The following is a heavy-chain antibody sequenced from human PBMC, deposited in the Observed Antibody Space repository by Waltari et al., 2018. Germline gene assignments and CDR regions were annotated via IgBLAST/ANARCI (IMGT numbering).Heavy chain of an antibody. CDR3: ARDRGRGLYLDS. CDR1: GDSLCGSDF. CDR2: GHRSGRT. D-gene: IGHD2-15*01. V-gene: IGHV4-4*02. Sequence: QLQLQQSGPGLVQPSDSLFRTCAVSGDSLCGSDFWNWVRQPPGKGLEWIGQGHRSGRTNYNPSLESRVTVSIDTSKNQFSLKVSSATAADTAIYYCARDRGRGLYLDSWGQGTQVTVSP. J-gene: IGHJ4*02.